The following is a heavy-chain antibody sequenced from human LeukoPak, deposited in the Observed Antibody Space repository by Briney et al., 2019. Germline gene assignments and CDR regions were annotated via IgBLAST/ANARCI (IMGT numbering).Heavy chain of an antibody. CDR2: ITWAGYTT. D-gene: IGHD6-13*01. V-gene: IGHV3-43*01. CDR1: GFTFDDYT. J-gene: IGHJ4*02. Sequence: GGSLRLSCAASGFTFDDYTMHWVRQVPGKGLEWVSLITWAGYTTYYAESVKGRFTISRDNSKNSLYLQMNSLRTEDTAFYYCVKAFSPQVGISSSWRTILDKWGQGTLVTVSS. CDR3: VKAFSPQVGISSSWRTILDK.